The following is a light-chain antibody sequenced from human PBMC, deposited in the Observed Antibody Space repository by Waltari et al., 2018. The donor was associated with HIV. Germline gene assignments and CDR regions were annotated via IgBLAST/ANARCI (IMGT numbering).Light chain of an antibody. V-gene: IGLV1-51*01. CDR3: GTWDTSLSAGV. CDR1: SSNIANNY. Sequence: QSVLTQPPAVSAAPGQTVTISCSGSSSNIANNYVSWYQQLPGTAPKLLIYDNTRRSSGIPDLFSGSTSGTSATLAIAGLQTGDEADYYCGTWDTSLSAGVFGGGTKVTVL. CDR2: DNT. J-gene: IGLJ2*01.